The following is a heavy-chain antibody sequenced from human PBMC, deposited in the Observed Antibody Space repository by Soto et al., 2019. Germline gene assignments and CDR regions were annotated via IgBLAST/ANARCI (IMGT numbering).Heavy chain of an antibody. D-gene: IGHD4-17*01. Sequence: GGSLRLSCAASGFTFSSYAMSWVRQAPGKGLEWVSAISGSGGSIYYADSVKGWFTISSDNSKNTLYLQMNSLRAEDTAVYYCAKYTVTTPIFDYWGQGTLVTVSS. CDR1: GFTFSSYA. V-gene: IGHV3-23*01. CDR3: AKYTVTTPIFDY. J-gene: IGHJ4*02. CDR2: ISGSGGSI.